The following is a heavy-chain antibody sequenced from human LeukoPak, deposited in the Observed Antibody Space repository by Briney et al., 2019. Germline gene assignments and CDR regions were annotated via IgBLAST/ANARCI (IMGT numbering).Heavy chain of an antibody. J-gene: IGHJ6*03. CDR1: GASISSYY. CDR2: IYVSGST. CDR3: ARGDYYYYYMDV. Sequence: PSETLSLTCTVPGASISSYYWNWIRQPAGRGLEWTGRIYVSGSTTYNPSLRSRVTMSIDTSKNQVSLTLRSVTAADTAVYYCARGDYYYYYMDVWGKGTTVTVSS. V-gene: IGHV4-4*07.